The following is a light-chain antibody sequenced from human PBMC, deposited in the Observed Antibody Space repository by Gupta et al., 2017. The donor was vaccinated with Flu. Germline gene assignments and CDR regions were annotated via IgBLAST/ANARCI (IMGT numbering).Light chain of an antibody. CDR2: KAS. V-gene: IGKV1-5*03. CDR3: QQDDTYWT. J-gene: IGKJ1*01. Sequence: SPSTLSASVGDRVTITCRASQSISNWLAWYQQKPGNAPKLLIYKASNLETGVPSRFSGSGSGTEFTLTISSLQPDDFATYYCQQDDTYWTFGQGTKVEIK. CDR1: QSISNW.